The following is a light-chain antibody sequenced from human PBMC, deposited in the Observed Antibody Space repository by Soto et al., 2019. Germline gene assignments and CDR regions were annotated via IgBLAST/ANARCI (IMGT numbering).Light chain of an antibody. V-gene: IGKV1-39*01. CDR1: QNIKKY. CDR3: QKSFSAPLP. J-gene: IGKJ4*01. Sequence: DIQMTQSPSALSASVGDRVTITCRASQNIKKYLNWYRQKPGKAPDLLIYTASSLQVGFPSRFSGSGSGTDFSLTITSRQPEDSATYFCQKSFSAPLPFGGGTKVEIK. CDR2: TAS.